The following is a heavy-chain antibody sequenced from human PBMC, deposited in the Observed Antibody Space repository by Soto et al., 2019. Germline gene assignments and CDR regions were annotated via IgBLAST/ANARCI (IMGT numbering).Heavy chain of an antibody. CDR1: GGSLSTNP. D-gene: IGHD2-8*02. Sequence: SVKVSCKASGGSLSTNPISWVRQAPGQGLEWMGGTGSGTGPGNHVQKFQGRLTVTADKSTSTVYMELTNLSSEDTAVYYCARRDTGGFYRFFDSWGQGTLVTVSS. J-gene: IGHJ4*02. CDR2: TGSGTGPG. CDR3: ARRDTGGFYRFFDS. V-gene: IGHV1-69*06.